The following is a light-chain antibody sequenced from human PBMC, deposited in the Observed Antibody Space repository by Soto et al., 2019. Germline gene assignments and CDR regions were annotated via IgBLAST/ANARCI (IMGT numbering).Light chain of an antibody. CDR2: DDS. CDR1: SSNVGNNV. J-gene: IGLJ1*01. Sequence: QSVLTQPPSVSAAPGQSVAISCSGSSSNVGNNVISWYQHFPGAAPKLLIYDDSQRPSGIPDRFSGSKSGTSATLVISGLQTGDEADYYCGTWDSGLNAYVFGTGTKLTVL. V-gene: IGLV1-51*01. CDR3: GTWDSGLNAYV.